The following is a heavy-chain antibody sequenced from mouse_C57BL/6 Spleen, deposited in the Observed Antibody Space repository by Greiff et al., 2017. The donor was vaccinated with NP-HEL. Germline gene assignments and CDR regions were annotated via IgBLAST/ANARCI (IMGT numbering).Heavy chain of an antibody. CDR3: ARGDSNYLAWFAY. CDR1: GYTFTDYY. V-gene: IGHV1-26*01. CDR2: INPNNGGT. Sequence: EVQLQQSGPELVKPGASVKISCKASGYTFTDYYMNWVKQSHGKSLEWIGDINPNNGGTSYNQKFKGKATLTVDKSSSTAYMELRSLTSEDSAVYYGARGDSNYLAWFAYWGQGTLVTVSA. J-gene: IGHJ3*01. D-gene: IGHD2-5*01.